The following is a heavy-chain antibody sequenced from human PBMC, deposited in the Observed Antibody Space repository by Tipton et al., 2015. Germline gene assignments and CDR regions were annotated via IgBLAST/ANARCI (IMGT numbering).Heavy chain of an antibody. D-gene: IGHD3-9*01. CDR1: AYSISSDYY. CDR3: ACQDYDSLTRDYQTVDY. CDR2: ISHSGNT. Sequence: TLSLTCAVSAYSISSDYYWGWIRQPPGKGLEWIGSISHSGNTYYNPSPKSRVTMSRDTSKNQFFLKLTSVTAADTAVYYCACQDYDSLTRDYQTVDYWGQGTLVTVSS. V-gene: IGHV4-38-2*01. J-gene: IGHJ4*02.